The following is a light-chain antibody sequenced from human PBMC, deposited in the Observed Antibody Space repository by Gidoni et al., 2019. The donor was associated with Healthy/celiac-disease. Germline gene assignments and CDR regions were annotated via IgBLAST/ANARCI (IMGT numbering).Light chain of an antibody. CDR3: LQDYNYPFT. Sequence: IRNDLGWYQQKPGKAPKLLIYAASSLQSGVPSRFSGCGSGTDFTLTISSLQPEDFATYYCLQDYNYPFTFXPXTKVDIK. CDR2: AAS. J-gene: IGKJ3*01. CDR1: IRND. V-gene: IGKV1-6*01.